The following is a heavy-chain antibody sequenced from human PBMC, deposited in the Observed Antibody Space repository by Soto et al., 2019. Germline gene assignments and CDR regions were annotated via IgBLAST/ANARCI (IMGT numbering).Heavy chain of an antibody. CDR2: INHSGST. CDR1: GGSFSGYY. J-gene: IGHJ5*02. V-gene: IGHV4-34*01. Sequence: SETLSLTCAVYGGSFSGYYWSWIRQPPGKGLEWIGEINHSGSTNYNPSLKSRVTISVDTSKNQFSLELSSVTAADTAVYYCTKPRSSLQWPPFDPWGHGTQVTVSS. CDR3: TKPRSSLQWPPFDP. D-gene: IGHD6-19*01.